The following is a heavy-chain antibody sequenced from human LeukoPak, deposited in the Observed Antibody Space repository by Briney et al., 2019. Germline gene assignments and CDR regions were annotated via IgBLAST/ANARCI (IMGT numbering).Heavy chain of an antibody. CDR1: GFTFSSYG. V-gene: IGHV3-33*01. CDR3: ARDKGIYSYGPHFDY. D-gene: IGHD5-18*01. CDR2: IWYDGSNK. J-gene: IGHJ4*02. Sequence: GGSLRLSCAASGFTFSSYGMHWVRQAPGKGLEWVAVIWYDGSNKYYADSMKGRFTISRDNSKNTLYLQMNSLRAEDTAVYYCARDKGIYSYGPHFDYWGQGTLVTVSS.